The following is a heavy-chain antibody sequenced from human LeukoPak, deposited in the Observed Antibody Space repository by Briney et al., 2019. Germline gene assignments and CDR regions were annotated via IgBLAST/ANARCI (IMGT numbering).Heavy chain of an antibody. CDR2: ISAYNGNT. CDR1: GYTFTSYG. Sequence: ASVTVSCKASGYTFTSYGISWVRQAPGQGLEWMGWISAYNGNTNYAQKLQGRVTMTTDASTSTAYMELRSLRSDDTAVYYCARELGYYYYMDVWGKGTTVTISS. D-gene: IGHD3-16*01. V-gene: IGHV1-18*01. J-gene: IGHJ6*03. CDR3: ARELGYYYYMDV.